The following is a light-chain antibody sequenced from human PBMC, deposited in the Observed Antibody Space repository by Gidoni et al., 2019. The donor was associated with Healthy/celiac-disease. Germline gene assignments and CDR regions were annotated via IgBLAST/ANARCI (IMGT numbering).Light chain of an antibody. J-gene: IGKJ4*01. CDR3: QQYNSHPFT. CDR1: QDISNY. CDR2: DAS. Sequence: DIQMTQSPSSLSASVGDRVTITCQASQDISNYLNWYQQKPGKAPKLLIYDASSLETGVPSRFSGSGSGTDFTFTISSLQPEDIATYYCQQYNSHPFTFGGGTKVEIK. V-gene: IGKV1-33*01.